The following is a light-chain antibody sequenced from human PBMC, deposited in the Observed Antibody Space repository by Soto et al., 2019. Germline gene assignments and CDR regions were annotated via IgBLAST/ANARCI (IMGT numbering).Light chain of an antibody. Sequence: EIVLTQSPATRSVSPGERATLSCRASQSVSSYLAWYQQKPGQAPRLLIYDASNRATGIPARFSGSGSGTDFTLTISSLEPEDFAVYYCQQRSNWPPITFGQGTRLENK. V-gene: IGKV3-11*01. CDR2: DAS. CDR1: QSVSSY. CDR3: QQRSNWPPIT. J-gene: IGKJ5*01.